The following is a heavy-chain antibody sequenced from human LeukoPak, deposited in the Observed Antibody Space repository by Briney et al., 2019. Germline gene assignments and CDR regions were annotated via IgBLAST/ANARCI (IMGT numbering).Heavy chain of an antibody. CDR3: ARGFLGPLEWPLGGHAFDP. J-gene: IGHJ5*02. D-gene: IGHD3-3*01. CDR2: ISSSGSTI. V-gene: IGHV3-11*04. CDR1: GFTFSDYY. Sequence: GGSLRLSCAASGFTFSDYYMSWIRQAPGKGLEWVSYISSSGSTIYYADSVKGRFTISRDNAKNSLYLQMNSLRAEDTAVYYCARGFLGPLEWPLGGHAFDPWGQGTLVTVSS.